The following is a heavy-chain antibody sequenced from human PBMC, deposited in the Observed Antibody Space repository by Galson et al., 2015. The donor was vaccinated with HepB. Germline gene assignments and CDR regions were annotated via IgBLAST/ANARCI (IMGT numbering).Heavy chain of an antibody. J-gene: IGHJ4*02. CDR2: IWYDGSNK. CDR3: AKDMRAALWFGELFMGC. V-gene: IGHV3-33*06. CDR1: GFTFSSYG. Sequence: SLRLSCAASGFTFSSYGMHWVRQAPGKGLEWVAVIWYDGSNKYYADSVKGRFTISRDNSKNTLYLQINSLRAEDTAVYYCAKDMRAALWFGELFMGCWGQGTLVTVSS. D-gene: IGHD3-10*01.